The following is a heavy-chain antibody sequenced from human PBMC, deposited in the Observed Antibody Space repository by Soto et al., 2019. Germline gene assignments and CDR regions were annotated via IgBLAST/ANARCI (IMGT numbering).Heavy chain of an antibody. D-gene: IGHD1-1*01. CDR1: GLTFNDYA. Sequence: GGSLRLSCAASGLTFNDYAMSWVRQPPGKGLEWVSANSASGATTYYADSVKGRFTISRDNSRDTLYLEMNSLRAEDTAIYYCAKVDFDNRFFDLWGRGTLVTVSS. V-gene: IGHV3-23*01. CDR3: AKVDFDNRFFDL. CDR2: NSASGATT. J-gene: IGHJ2*01.